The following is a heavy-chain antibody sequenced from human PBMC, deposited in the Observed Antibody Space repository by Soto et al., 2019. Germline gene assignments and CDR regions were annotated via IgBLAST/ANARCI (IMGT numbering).Heavy chain of an antibody. D-gene: IGHD3-10*01. CDR1: GFTFSSYA. J-gene: IGHJ6*03. CDR3: ARGGLYGSGSYNDYYSYMDV. Sequence: EVQLSESGGGLVQPGGSLRLSCVASGFTFSSYAMSWARQAPGKGLEWVSSISGSGVSTYYTDSVKGRFTISRDNSKNPLYLQMNSLRAEDAALYYCARGGLYGSGSYNDYYSYMDVWGKATTVTVSS. V-gene: IGHV3-23*01. CDR2: ISGSGVST.